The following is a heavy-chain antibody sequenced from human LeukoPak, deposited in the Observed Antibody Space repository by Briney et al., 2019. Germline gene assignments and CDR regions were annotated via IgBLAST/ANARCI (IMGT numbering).Heavy chain of an antibody. J-gene: IGHJ4*02. CDR2: INPNSGGT. CDR1: GYTFTGYY. CDR3: ARGMSPGPGGSGSPYFDY. D-gene: IGHD6-19*01. Sequence: ASVKVSCKASGYTFTGYYMHWVRQAPGQGLEWMGWINPNSGGTNYAQKFQGWVTMTRDTSISTAYMELSRLRSDDTAVYHCARGMSPGPGGSGSPYFDYWGQGTLVTVSS. V-gene: IGHV1-2*04.